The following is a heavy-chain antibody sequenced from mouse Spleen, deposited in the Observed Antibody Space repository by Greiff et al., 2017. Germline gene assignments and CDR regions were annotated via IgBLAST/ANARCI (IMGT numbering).Heavy chain of an antibody. CDR3: ARSGNYEDYAMDY. CDR2: IDPEDGET. Sequence: VQLQQSGAELVKPGASVKLSCKASGYTFTEYTIHWVKQRTEQGLEWIGRIDPEDGETKYAPKFQGKATITADTSSNTAYLQLSSLTSEDTAVYYCARSGNYEDYAMDYWGQGTSVTVSS. D-gene: IGHD2-1*01. J-gene: IGHJ4*01. V-gene: IGHV14-2*01. CDR1: GYTFTEYT.